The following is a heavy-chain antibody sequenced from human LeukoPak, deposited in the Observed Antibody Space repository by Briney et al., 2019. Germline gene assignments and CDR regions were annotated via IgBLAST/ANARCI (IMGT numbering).Heavy chain of an antibody. CDR3: ARVVYDILTGYYYSLDY. D-gene: IGHD3-9*01. CDR2: IIPIFGTA. V-gene: IGHV1-69*01. Sequence: SVKVSCKASGGTFSSYAISWVRQAPGQGLEWMGGIIPIFGTANYAQKFQGRVTITADESTSTAYMELSSLRSEDTAVYYCARVVYDILTGYYYSLDYWGQGTLVTVSS. J-gene: IGHJ4*02. CDR1: GGTFSSYA.